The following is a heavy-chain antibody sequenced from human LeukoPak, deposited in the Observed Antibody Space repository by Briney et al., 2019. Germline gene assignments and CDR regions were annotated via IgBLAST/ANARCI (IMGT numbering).Heavy chain of an antibody. V-gene: IGHV3-30*18. D-gene: IGHD3-3*01. CDR2: ISYDGSNK. J-gene: IGHJ4*02. CDR3: AKDPYDFWSGHRPYYFDY. Sequence: GGSLRLSCEASGFTFSSYGMHWVRQAPGKGLEWVAVISYDGSNKYYADSVKGRFTISRDNSKNTLYLQMNSLRAEDTAVYYCAKDPYDFWSGHRPYYFDYWGQGTLVTVSS. CDR1: GFTFSSYG.